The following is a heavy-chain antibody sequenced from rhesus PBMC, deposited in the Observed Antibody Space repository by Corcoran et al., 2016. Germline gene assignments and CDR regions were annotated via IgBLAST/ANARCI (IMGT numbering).Heavy chain of an antibody. D-gene: IGHD4-35*01. CDR1: GASISSNW. Sequence: QVQLRESGPGLVKPSETLSLTCTVSGASISSNWWSWIRQPPGTGLEWIGEIIGYRDITKYNPSLKSRVTVSKDASKNQFFLKLNSVTAADTAVYYCARDRSYGNSYGLDSWGQGVVVTVSS. J-gene: IGHJ6*01. CDR2: IIGYRDIT. V-gene: IGHV4-80*01. CDR3: ARDRSYGNSYGLDS.